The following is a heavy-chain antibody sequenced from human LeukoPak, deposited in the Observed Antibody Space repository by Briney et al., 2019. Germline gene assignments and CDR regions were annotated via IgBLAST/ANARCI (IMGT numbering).Heavy chain of an antibody. J-gene: IGHJ4*02. D-gene: IGHD7-27*01. CDR1: GGTFSSYA. CDR3: ARGRPTNLGGIY. CDR2: IIPIFGTA. Sequence: SVKVSCKASGGTFSSYAISWVRQAPGQGLEWMGRIIPIFGTANYAQKFQGRVTITTDESTSTAYMELGSLRSEDTAVYYCARGRPTNLGGIYWGQGTLVTVSS. V-gene: IGHV1-69*05.